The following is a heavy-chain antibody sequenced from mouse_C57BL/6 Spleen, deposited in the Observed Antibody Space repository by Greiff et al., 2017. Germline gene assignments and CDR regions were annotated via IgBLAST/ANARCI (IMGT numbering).Heavy chain of an antibody. D-gene: IGHD2-3*01. V-gene: IGHV1-64*01. Sequence: QVQLQQPGAELVKPGASVTLSCKASGYTFTSYWMHWVKQRPGQGLEWIGMIHPNSGSTNYNEKFKSKATLTVDKSSSTAYMQLSSLTSEDSAVYYCARYYDGYDRNYAMDYWGQGTSVTVSS. CDR3: ARYYDGYDRNYAMDY. CDR1: GYTFTSYW. J-gene: IGHJ4*01. CDR2: IHPNSGST.